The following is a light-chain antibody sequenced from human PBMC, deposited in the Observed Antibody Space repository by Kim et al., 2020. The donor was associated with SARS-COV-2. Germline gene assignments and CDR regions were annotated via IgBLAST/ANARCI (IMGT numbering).Light chain of an antibody. CDR2: GKN. J-gene: IGLJ2*01. V-gene: IGLV3-19*01. CDR1: SLRSYY. Sequence: SSELTQDPAVSVALGQTVRITCQGDSLRSYYASWYQQKPGQAPVLVIYGKNNRPSGIPDRFSGSSSGNTASLTITGAQAEDEADYFCNSRDSSGNHRVVFGGGTQLSFL. CDR3: NSRDSSGNHRVV.